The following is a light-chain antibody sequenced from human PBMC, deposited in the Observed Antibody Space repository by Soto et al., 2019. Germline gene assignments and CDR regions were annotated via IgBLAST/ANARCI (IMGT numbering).Light chain of an antibody. Sequence: QSALTQPASVSGSPGQSITISCTGTSSDVGGYNYVSWYQQHPGKAPKLMIYEVSTRPSGVSNRFSGSKSGNTASLTISGLQADDEDDYYCSSYTSSSIVVFGGGTKVTVL. CDR3: SSYTSSSIVV. J-gene: IGLJ2*01. CDR2: EVS. V-gene: IGLV2-14*01. CDR1: SSDVGGYNY.